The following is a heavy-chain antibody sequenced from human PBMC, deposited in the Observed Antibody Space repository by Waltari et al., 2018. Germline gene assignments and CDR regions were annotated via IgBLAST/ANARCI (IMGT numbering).Heavy chain of an antibody. CDR2: IQYSGST. Sequence: QLQLQESGPGLVKPSGTLSLTGTGSGGCVSSSCYYWGLIRQPAGKALEWIGSIQYSGSTHYNPVPNSLVTIIAETYNNQFSQQLISVIAAEKAVYYCAGGGELLAWYFDLWGRGTLVTVSS. CDR1: GGCVSSSCYY. CDR3: AGGGELLAWYFDL. V-gene: IGHV4-39*07. J-gene: IGHJ2*01. D-gene: IGHD2-15*01.